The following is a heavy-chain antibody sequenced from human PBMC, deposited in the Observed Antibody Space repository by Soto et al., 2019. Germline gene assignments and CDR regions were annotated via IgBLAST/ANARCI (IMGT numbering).Heavy chain of an antibody. CDR1: VYTFTSYY. D-gene: IGHD3-3*01. Sequence: ASVKVSCKASVYTFTSYYMHWVRQAPGQGLEWMGIINPSGGNTGYAQKFQGRVTMTRNTSISTAYMELSSLRSEDTAVYYCARAGLEWSYNWFDPWGQGTLVTVSS. J-gene: IGHJ5*02. CDR3: ARAGLEWSYNWFDP. V-gene: IGHV1-46*01. CDR2: INPSGGNT.